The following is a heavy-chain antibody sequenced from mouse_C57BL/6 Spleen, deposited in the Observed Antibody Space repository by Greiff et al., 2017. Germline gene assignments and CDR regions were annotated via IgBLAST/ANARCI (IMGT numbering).Heavy chain of an antibody. V-gene: IGHV5-17*01. CDR3: AGRGSNYSCDY. J-gene: IGHJ2*01. CDR2: ISSGRSTI. CDR1: RFSLSDHG. D-gene: IGHD4-1*01. Sequence: VASGGCLVKPGWSLNLSCAASRFSLSDHGLHRVRQAPEKGLEWVAYISSGRSTIYYADTVKGRFTISRNTAKNTLFLQMTSLRSEDTAVYYWAGRGSNYSCDYWGQGAPVTVST.